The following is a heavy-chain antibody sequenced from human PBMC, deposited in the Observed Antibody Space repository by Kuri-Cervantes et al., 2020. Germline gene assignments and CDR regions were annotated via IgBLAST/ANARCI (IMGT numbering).Heavy chain of an antibody. D-gene: IGHD1-26*01. CDR1: GFTFSSYD. J-gene: IGHJ3*02. Sequence: GESLKISCAAAGFTFSSYDMHWVRQATGKGLEWVSAIGTAGDTYYPGSVKGRFTISRENAKNSLYLQMNNLRAEDTAVYYCVSPLVGAAYDAFDIWGQGTMVTVSS. CDR2: IGTAGDT. CDR3: VSPLVGAAYDAFDI. V-gene: IGHV3-13*01.